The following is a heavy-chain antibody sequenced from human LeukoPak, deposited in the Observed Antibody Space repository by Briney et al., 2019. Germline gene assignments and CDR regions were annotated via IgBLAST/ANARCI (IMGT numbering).Heavy chain of an antibody. CDR3: ARGPDSSGWYV. V-gene: IGHV4-34*01. CDR2: INHSGST. J-gene: IGHJ6*02. Sequence: SQTLSLTCAVYGGSFRGYYWSWIRQSAGTGVEWIGEINHSGSTNYNPSLKSRGTISVDTSKNQFPLKLSSVTAADSAVYYCARGPDSSGWYVWGQGTTVTVSS. D-gene: IGHD6-19*01. CDR1: GGSFRGYY.